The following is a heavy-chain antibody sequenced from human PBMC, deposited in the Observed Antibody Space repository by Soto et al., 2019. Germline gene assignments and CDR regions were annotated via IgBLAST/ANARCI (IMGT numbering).Heavy chain of an antibody. CDR2: IYPGDSDN. CDR1: GYSFASYW. V-gene: IGHV5-51*01. J-gene: IGHJ6*02. D-gene: IGHD6-6*01. Sequence: PGESLKISCQGSGYSFASYWIGWVRQMPGKDLEWMGIIYPGDSDNRYSPSFHGQVTISADKSLRTAYLQWTSLKASDTALYYCARTRSFTLGFYYDGMDVWGQGTTVTVSS. CDR3: ARTRSFTLGFYYDGMDV.